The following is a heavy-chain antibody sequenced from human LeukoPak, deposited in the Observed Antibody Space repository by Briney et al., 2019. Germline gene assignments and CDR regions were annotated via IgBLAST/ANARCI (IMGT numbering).Heavy chain of an antibody. CDR3: ASKYCGGDCYAWYYGMDV. CDR1: GGSISSYY. Sequence: KPSETLSLTCTVSGGSISSYYWSWIRQPPGKGLEWIGYIYYSGSTNYNPSLKSRVTMSVDTSKNQFSLKLSSVTAADTAVYYCASKYCGGDCYAWYYGMDVWGQGTTVTVSS. V-gene: IGHV4-59*01. D-gene: IGHD2-21*02. CDR2: IYYSGST. J-gene: IGHJ6*02.